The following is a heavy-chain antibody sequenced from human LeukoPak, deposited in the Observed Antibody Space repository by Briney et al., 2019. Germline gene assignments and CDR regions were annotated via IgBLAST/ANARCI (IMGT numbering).Heavy chain of an antibody. CDR2: IRYDGSNK. CDR1: GFTFSSYW. D-gene: IGHD2-15*01. J-gene: IGHJ4*02. Sequence: GGSLRLSCAASGFTFSSYWMHWVRQAPGKGLEWVAFIRYDGSNKYYADSVKGRFTISRDNSKNTLYLQMNSLRAEDTAVYYCAKDRTLVAATPDYWGQGTLVTVSS. V-gene: IGHV3-30*02. CDR3: AKDRTLVAATPDY.